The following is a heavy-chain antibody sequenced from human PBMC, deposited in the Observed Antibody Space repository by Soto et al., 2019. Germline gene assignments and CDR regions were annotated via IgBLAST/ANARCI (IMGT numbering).Heavy chain of an antibody. CDR3: ARVGLRHDAFDI. J-gene: IGHJ3*02. Sequence: ASVKVSCKASGYTFTGCYMHGVRQAPGQGREWMGWSNPNRGGTNYAQKFQGRVTMTRDPSISTAYMELSRMRSDDAAVYYCARVGLRHDAFDIWGQGTMVTVSS. CDR1: GYTFTGCY. V-gene: IGHV1-2*02. D-gene: IGHD5-12*01. CDR2: SNPNRGGT.